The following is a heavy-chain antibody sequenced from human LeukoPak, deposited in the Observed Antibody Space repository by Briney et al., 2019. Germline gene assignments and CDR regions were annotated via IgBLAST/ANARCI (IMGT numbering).Heavy chain of an antibody. CDR1: GFTVSSNY. V-gene: IGHV3-53*01. CDR3: ARGQPESSSPFFDY. D-gene: IGHD6-13*01. Sequence: GGSLRLSCAASGFTVSSNYMSWVRQAPGKGLEWVSVIYSGGSTYYADSVKGRFTISRHNSKNTLYLQMNSLRAGDTAVYYCARGQPESSSPFFDYWGQGTLVTVSS. J-gene: IGHJ4*02. CDR2: IYSGGST.